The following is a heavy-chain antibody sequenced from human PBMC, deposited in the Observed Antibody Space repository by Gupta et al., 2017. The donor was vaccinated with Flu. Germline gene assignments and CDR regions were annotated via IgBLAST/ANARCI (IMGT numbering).Heavy chain of an antibody. CDR3: ARSGPAYCSGGSCSFDY. CDR2: IYTSGST. D-gene: IGHD2-15*01. CDR1: GGSITRVSYY. Sequence: QVQLQESGPGLVKPSQTLSLTCTVSGGSITRVSYYWSWIRQPDGKGLEWIGRIYTSGSTNYNPSLKSRVTISVDTSKNQFSLKLSSVTAADTAVYYCARSGPAYCSGGSCSFDYWGQGTLVTVSS. V-gene: IGHV4-61*02. J-gene: IGHJ4*02.